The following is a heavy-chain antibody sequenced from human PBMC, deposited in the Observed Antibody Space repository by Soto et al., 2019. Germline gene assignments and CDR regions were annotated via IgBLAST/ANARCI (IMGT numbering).Heavy chain of an antibody. CDR3: ATKVGATFWFDP. CDR2: IIPIFGTA. Sequence: QVQLVQSGAEVKKPGASVKVSCKASGYTFTSYGISWVRQAPGQGLEWMGWIIPIFGTANYAQKFQGRVTITADESTSTAYMELSSLRSEDTAVYYCATKVGATFWFDPWGQGTLVTVSS. D-gene: IGHD1-26*01. V-gene: IGHV1-69*13. CDR1: GYTFTSYG. J-gene: IGHJ5*02.